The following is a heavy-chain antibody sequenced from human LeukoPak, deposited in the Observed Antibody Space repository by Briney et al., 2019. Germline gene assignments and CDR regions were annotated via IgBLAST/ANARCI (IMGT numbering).Heavy chain of an antibody. CDR2: IIPIFGIA. CDR1: GGTFSSYA. D-gene: IGHD3-22*01. J-gene: IGHJ4*02. CDR3: ATNYYDSSGYYGYFDY. V-gene: IGHV1-69*04. Sequence: ASVKVSCKASGGTFSSYAISWVRQAPGQGLEWMGMIIPIFGIANYAQKFQGRVTITADKSTSTAYMELSSLRSEDTAVYYCATNYYDSSGYYGYFDYWGQGTLVTVSS.